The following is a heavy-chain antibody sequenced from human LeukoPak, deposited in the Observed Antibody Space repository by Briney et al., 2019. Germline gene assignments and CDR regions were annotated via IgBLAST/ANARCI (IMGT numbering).Heavy chain of an antibody. CDR3: ARGGYYGSGNDFRFDP. CDR2: IYYSGST. CDR1: GGSISSYY. Sequence: PSETLSLTCTVSGGSISSYYWSWIRQPPGKGLEWIGYIYYSGSTNYKPSLKSRVTISVDTSKNQFSLKLSSVTAADTAVYYCARGGYYGSGNDFRFDPWGQGTLVTVSS. J-gene: IGHJ5*02. D-gene: IGHD3-10*01. V-gene: IGHV4-59*01.